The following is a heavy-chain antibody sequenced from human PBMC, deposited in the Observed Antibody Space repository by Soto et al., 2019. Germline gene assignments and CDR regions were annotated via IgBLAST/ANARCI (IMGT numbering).Heavy chain of an antibody. CDR1: GFAFSNFW. CDR3: ARGNYYNGMDV. Sequence: PGGSLRLSCAASGFAFSNFWMTWVRQAPGKGLEWVANIKKDGSEQYYVDSVEGRFTVSRDNAKNSVDLQMNRLRHEDTAVYYCARGNYYNGMDVWGQGTTVTVSS. J-gene: IGHJ6*02. CDR2: IKKDGSEQ. V-gene: IGHV3-7*01. D-gene: IGHD3-10*01.